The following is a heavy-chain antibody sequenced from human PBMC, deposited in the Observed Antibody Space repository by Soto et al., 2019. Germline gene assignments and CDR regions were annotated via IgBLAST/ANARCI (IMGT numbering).Heavy chain of an antibody. D-gene: IGHD5-18*01. CDR3: AGEGYGYRDSAKHWFDL. Sequence: QVQLVQSGAEVKKPGSSVKVSCKASGGTFSSYAISWVRQAPGQGLEWMGGIIPIFGTANYAQKFQGRVTITADESTSXXSMELGSLRCEHMAVYYCAGEGYGYRDSAKHWFDLWGQGTLVTDSS. V-gene: IGHV1-69*12. CDR2: IIPIFGTA. CDR1: GGTFSSYA. J-gene: IGHJ5*02.